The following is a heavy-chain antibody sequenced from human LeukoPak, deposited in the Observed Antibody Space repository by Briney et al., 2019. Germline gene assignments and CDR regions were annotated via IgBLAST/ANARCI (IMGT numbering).Heavy chain of an antibody. CDR2: ISSSSSYI. V-gene: IGHV3-21*01. D-gene: IGHD6-13*01. CDR3: ARDPIAAAGTSYFDY. J-gene: IGHJ4*02. CDR1: GFTFSSYS. Sequence: GGSLRLSCAASGFTFSSYSMNWVRQAPGKGLEWVSSISSSSSYIYYADSVKGRFTISRDNAKNSLYLQMNSLRAEDTAVYYCARDPIAAAGTSYFDYWGQGTLSPSPQ.